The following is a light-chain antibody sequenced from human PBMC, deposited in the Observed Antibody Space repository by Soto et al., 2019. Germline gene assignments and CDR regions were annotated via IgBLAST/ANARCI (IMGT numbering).Light chain of an antibody. CDR3: AAWDDSLRGV. J-gene: IGLJ3*02. CDR1: SSNIGRNY. Sequence: QSVLTQPPSASGTPGQRVTISWSGSSSNIGRNYVYWYKQLPGTAPKLLLYRNNHRPSGVPDRCSGSKSGTSASLAISGRRSEDEADYYCAAWDDSLRGVFGGGTKLTVL. CDR2: RNN. V-gene: IGLV1-47*01.